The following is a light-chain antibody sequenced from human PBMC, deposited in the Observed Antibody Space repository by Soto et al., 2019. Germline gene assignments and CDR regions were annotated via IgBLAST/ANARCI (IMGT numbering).Light chain of an antibody. V-gene: IGKV3-11*01. CDR3: QQRTNWPPIT. CDR2: DAS. J-gene: IGKJ5*01. CDR1: QSVSSY. Sequence: EIVLTQSPATLSLSPGERATLSCRASQSVSSYLAWYQQKPGQAPRLLIYDASNRATGIPVRFSGRGSGTDFTLTISSQEPEDFAVYYCQQRTNWPPITFGHGTRLETK.